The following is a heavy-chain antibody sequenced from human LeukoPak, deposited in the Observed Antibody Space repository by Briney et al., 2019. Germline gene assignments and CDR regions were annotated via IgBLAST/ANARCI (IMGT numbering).Heavy chain of an antibody. V-gene: IGHV4-59*08. Sequence: PSETLSLTCTASGGSITRYYWSWIRQPPGKGLEWIGYIYYSGSTYYNPSLKSRVTISVDTSKNQFSLKLSSVTAADTAVYYCARGRFWSDFDYWGQGTLVTVSS. CDR3: ARGRFWSDFDY. CDR2: IYYSGST. J-gene: IGHJ4*02. D-gene: IGHD3-3*01. CDR1: GGSITRYY.